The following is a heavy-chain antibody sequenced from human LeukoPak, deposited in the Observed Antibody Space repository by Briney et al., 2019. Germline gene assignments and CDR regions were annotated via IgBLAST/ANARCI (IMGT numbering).Heavy chain of an antibody. J-gene: IGHJ5*02. V-gene: IGHV1-8*01. CDR2: MNPNSGNT. D-gene: IGHD2-2*01. CDR1: GYTFTSYD. CDR3: ARVGCSSTSCYGSAWFDP. Sequence: ASVKVSCKASGYTFTSYDINWVRQATGQGLEWMGWMNPNSGNTGYAQKLQGRVTMTRNTSISTAYMELSSLRSEDTAVYYCARVGCSSTSCYGSAWFDPWGQGTLVTVSS.